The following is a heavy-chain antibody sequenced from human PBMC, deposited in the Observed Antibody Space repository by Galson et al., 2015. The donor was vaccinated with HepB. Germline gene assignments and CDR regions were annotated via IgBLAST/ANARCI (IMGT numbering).Heavy chain of an antibody. D-gene: IGHD6-13*01. CDR2: IYPGDSDT. J-gene: IGHJ6*02. V-gene: IGHV5-51*01. CDR1: GYSFTSYW. Sequence: QSGAEVKKPGESLEISCKGSGYSFTSYWIGWVRQMPGKGLEWMGIIYPGDSDTRYSPSFQGQATISADKSISTAYLQWSSLKASDTAMYYCATGYSSSWDYYYYGMDVWGQGTTVTVSS. CDR3: ATGYSSSWDYYYYGMDV.